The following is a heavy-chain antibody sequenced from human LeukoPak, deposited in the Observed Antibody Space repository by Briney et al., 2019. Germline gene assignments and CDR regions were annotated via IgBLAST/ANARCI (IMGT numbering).Heavy chain of an antibody. Sequence: PGGSLRLSCAASGFTFSSYAMSWVRQAPGKGLEWVSAISGSGGSTYYADSVKGRFTISRDNSKNTLYLQMNSLRAEDTAVYYCAKDPSFDSYYYYGMDVWGQGTTVTVSS. J-gene: IGHJ6*02. CDR2: ISGSGGST. CDR3: AKDPSFDSYYYYGMDV. CDR1: GFTFSSYA. D-gene: IGHD3-9*01. V-gene: IGHV3-23*01.